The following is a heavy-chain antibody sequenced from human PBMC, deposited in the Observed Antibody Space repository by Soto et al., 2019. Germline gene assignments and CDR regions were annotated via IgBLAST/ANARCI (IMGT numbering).Heavy chain of an antibody. CDR3: ARAGGVRFDP. CDR1: GGSISSYS. D-gene: IGHD3-16*01. CDR2: IYYSGST. J-gene: IGHJ5*02. Sequence: SETQSLTCTVSGGSISSYSWSWIWQPPGKGLEWIGYIYYSGSTNYNPSLNSRVTISVDTSKNQFSLKLSSVTAADTAVYYCARAGGVRFDPWRQGTLVTVSS. V-gene: IGHV4-59*01.